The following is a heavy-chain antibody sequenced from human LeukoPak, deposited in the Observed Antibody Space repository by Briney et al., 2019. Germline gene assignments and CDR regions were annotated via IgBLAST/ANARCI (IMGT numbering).Heavy chain of an antibody. CDR2: ISSSSTYT. CDR1: GFTFSNYN. V-gene: IGHV3-21*06. D-gene: IGHD2-2*01. Sequence: PGGSLRLSCAASGFTFSNYNMNWVRQAPGKGLEWVSSISSSSTYTYYADSVKGRFTISRDNAKNSLYLETNSLRAEDTAVYYCARAGGYCTSTSCSNWFDPWGQGTLVTVSS. CDR3: ARAGGYCTSTSCSNWFDP. J-gene: IGHJ5*02.